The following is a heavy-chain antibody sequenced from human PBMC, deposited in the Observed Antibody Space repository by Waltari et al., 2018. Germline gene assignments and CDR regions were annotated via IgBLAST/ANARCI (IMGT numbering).Heavy chain of an antibody. D-gene: IGHD3-10*01. V-gene: IGHV3-7*01. CDR1: GFTFSSYW. CDR3: ARATMVRGVIGKRDAFDI. CDR2: IKQDGSEK. Sequence: EVQLVESGGGLVQPGGSLRLSCAASGFTFSSYWMSWVRQAPGKGLEWVANIKQDGSEKYYVDSVKGRFTISRDNAKNSLYLQMNSLRAEDTAVYFCARATMVRGVIGKRDAFDIWGQGTMVTVSS. J-gene: IGHJ3*02.